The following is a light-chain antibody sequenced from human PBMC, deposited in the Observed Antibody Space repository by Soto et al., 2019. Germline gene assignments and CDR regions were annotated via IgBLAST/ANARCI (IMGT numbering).Light chain of an antibody. V-gene: IGKV1D-13*01. Sequence: AIQLTQSPSSLSASVGDRVTITCRARQGIISALAWYQQKPGKAPKLLIYDASSLESGVPSRFSGSGSGTDFTLTISSLQPEDFATYYCQQFNNYPSITFGQGTRLEIK. J-gene: IGKJ5*01. CDR3: QQFNNYPSIT. CDR2: DAS. CDR1: QGIISA.